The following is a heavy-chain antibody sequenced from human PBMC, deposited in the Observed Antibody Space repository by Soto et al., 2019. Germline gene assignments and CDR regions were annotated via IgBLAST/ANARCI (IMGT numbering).Heavy chain of an antibody. CDR1: GGTFSSYA. CDR3: ARGTMGATKPFDY. V-gene: IGHV1-69*13. CDR2: VIPIFGTA. D-gene: IGHD1-26*01. J-gene: IGHJ4*02. Sequence: GASVKVSCKASGGTFSSYAISWVRQAPGQGLEWMGGVIPIFGTANYAQKFQGRVTITADESTSTAYMELSSLRSEDTAVHYCARGTMGATKPFDYWGQGTLVTVSS.